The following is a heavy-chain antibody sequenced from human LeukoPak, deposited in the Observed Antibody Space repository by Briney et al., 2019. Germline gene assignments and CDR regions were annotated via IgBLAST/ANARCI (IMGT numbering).Heavy chain of an antibody. CDR1: GFTFSIYA. V-gene: IGHV3-23*01. CDR3: AKPPRVVVVTAFDS. CDR2: ITGSGSST. Sequence: GSLRLSCAASGFTFSIYAMTWVRQAPGKGLEWVSSITGSGSSTYYADSVKGRFTISRDNSKNTLYVQMNSLRAEDTTVYFCAKPPRVVVVTAFDSWGQGTLVTVSS. D-gene: IGHD2-21*02. J-gene: IGHJ4*02.